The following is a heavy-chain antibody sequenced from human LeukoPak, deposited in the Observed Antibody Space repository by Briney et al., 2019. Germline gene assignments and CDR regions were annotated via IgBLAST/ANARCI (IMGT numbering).Heavy chain of an antibody. V-gene: IGHV4-39*01. D-gene: IGHD3-10*02. Sequence: SETLSLTCTVSGGSISSSSYYWGWIRQPPGKGREWIGSIYYSGSTYYNPSLKSRVTISVDTSKNQFSLKLSSVTAADTAVYYCARLVAAMVYVRGIYYFDYWGQGTLVTVSS. CDR3: ARLVAAMVYVRGIYYFDY. CDR2: IYYSGST. J-gene: IGHJ4*02. CDR1: GGSISSSSYY.